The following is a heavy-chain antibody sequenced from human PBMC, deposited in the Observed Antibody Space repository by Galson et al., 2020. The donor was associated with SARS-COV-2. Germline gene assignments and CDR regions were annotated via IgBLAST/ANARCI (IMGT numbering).Heavy chain of an antibody. V-gene: IGHV4-59*11. CDR2: MYYSGST. D-gene: IGHD7-27*01. CDR1: GGSISSHY. J-gene: IGHJ4*02. CDR3: ASAWADGLGPSYFDY. Sequence: SETLSLTCTVSGGSISSHYWGWIRQPPGKGLEWIGYMYYSGSTNYNPSLKSRVTISVDTSKNQFSLKLSSVTAADTAVYYCASAWADGLGPSYFDYWGQGTLVTVSS.